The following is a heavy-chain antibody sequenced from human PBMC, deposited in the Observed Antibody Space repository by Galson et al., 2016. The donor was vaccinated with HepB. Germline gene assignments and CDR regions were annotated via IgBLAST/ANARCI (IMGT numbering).Heavy chain of an antibody. CDR1: GGGSISSYY. CDR3: ARRDYYDNSGHNWFDP. V-gene: IGHV4-59*01. J-gene: IGHJ5*02. Sequence: ETLSLTCTVSGGGSISSYYWSWIRQPPGKGLEWIGYIYYNGGTNYNPSLNSRVTISIDTSKNQFSLKLSSVTAADTAVYYCARRDYYDNSGHNWFDPWGQGTLVTVSS. D-gene: IGHD3-22*01. CDR2: IYYNGGT.